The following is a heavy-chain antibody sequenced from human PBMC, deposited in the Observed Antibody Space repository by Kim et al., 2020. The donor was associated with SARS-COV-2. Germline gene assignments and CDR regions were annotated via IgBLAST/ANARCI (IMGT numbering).Heavy chain of an antibody. J-gene: IGHJ5*02. CDR1: GYTFTSYY. CDR3: ARDGGYCSGGSCSWFDP. CDR2: INPSGGST. D-gene: IGHD2-15*01. V-gene: IGHV1-46*01. Sequence: ASVKVSCKASGYTFTSYYMHWVRQAPGQGLEWMGIINPSGGSTSYAQKFQGRVTMTRDTSTSTVYMELSSLRSEDTAVYYCARDGGYCSGGSCSWFDPWGQGTLVTVPS.